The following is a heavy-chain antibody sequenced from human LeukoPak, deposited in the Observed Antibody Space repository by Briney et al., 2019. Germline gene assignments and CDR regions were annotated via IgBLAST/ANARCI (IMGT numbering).Heavy chain of an antibody. V-gene: IGHV1-2*02. Sequence: ASVKVSCKASGYTFTGYYMHWVRQAPGQGLEWMGWINPNSGGTNYAQKFQGRVTMTRDTSISTAYMELSRLRSDDTAVYYCARVRLGVVKAKDYYYYYMDVWGKGTTVTVSS. D-gene: IGHD3-3*01. CDR3: ARVRLGVVKAKDYYYYYMDV. J-gene: IGHJ6*03. CDR2: INPNSGGT. CDR1: GYTFTGYY.